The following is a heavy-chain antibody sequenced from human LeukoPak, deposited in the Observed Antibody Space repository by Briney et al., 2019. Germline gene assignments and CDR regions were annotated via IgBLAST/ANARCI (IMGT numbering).Heavy chain of an antibody. D-gene: IGHD4-23*01. CDR2: INIDGSYT. J-gene: IGHJ4*02. Sequence: QPGGSLRLSCAASGFTFSNYWMHWVPQSPGKGPVWVARINIDGSYTSYADSVKGRFTISRDDAKNTLYLQMSSLRAEDTAVYYCARDFDAGGTPGDDFDYWGRGTLVTVSS. CDR1: GFTFSNYW. CDR3: ARDFDAGGTPGDDFDY. V-gene: IGHV3-74*01.